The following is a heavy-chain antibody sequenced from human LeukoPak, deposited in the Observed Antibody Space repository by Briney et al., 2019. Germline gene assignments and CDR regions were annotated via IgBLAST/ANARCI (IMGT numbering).Heavy chain of an antibody. CDR2: IWYDGSKA. CDR1: GLTFSFYG. CDR3: ARLVGATEDY. V-gene: IGHV3-33*01. J-gene: IGHJ4*02. D-gene: IGHD1-26*01. Sequence: PGTSLRLSCATSGLTFSFYGMHCVRQAPGKGLEWVSVIWYDGSKACYADSVRGRFTISRDNSKNTLYLQMNSLRTEDTAVYYCARLVGATEDYWGQGTLVTVSS.